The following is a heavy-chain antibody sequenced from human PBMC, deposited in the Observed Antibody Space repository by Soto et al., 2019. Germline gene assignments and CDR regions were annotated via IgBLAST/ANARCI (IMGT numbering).Heavy chain of an antibody. Sequence: ASVKVSCKASGYTFTGYYMHWVRQAPGQGLEWMGWINPNSGGTNYAQKFQGRVTMTRDTSISTAYMELSRLRSDDTAVYYCARVADITMVGVVLSLYRLDPWGQGTLVTVSS. CDR3: ARVADITMVGVVLSLYRLDP. CDR2: INPNSGGT. V-gene: IGHV1-2*02. J-gene: IGHJ5*01. D-gene: IGHD3-3*01. CDR1: GYTFTGYY.